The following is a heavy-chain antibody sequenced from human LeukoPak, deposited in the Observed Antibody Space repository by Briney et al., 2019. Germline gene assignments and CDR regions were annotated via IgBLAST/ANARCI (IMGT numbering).Heavy chain of an antibody. J-gene: IGHJ4*02. V-gene: IGHV3-53*01. D-gene: IGHD3-22*01. CDR2: IYSGGST. CDR3: ARENGRDYYDSSGYYDY. CDR1: GVTVSSNY. Sequence: GGSLRLSCAASGVTVSSNYMSWGRQAPGKGVEWVSVIYSGGSTYYADSVKGRFTISRDNSKNTLYLQMNSLRAEDTAVYYCARENGRDYYDSSGYYDYWGQGTLVTVSS.